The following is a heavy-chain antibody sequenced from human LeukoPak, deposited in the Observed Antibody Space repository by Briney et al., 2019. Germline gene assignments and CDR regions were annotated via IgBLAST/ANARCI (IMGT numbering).Heavy chain of an antibody. D-gene: IGHD3-16*02. CDR3: ARDGMITFGGVIAPPEY. J-gene: IGHJ4*02. CDR1: GGTFSSYA. CDR2: IIPILGIA. V-gene: IGHV1-69*04. Sequence: GASVKVSCKASGGTFSSYAISWVRQAPGQGLEWMGRIIPILGIANYAQKFQGRVTITADKSTSTAYMELSSLRSEDTAVYYCARDGMITFGGVIAPPEYWGQGTLVTVSS.